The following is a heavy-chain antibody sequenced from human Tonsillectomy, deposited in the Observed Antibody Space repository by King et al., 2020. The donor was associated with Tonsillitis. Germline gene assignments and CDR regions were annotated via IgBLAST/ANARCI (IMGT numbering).Heavy chain of an antibody. Sequence: VTLKESGPVLVKPTETLTLTCTVSGFSLSDARMVVSWIRQPPGKALEWLAHIFSNDKKSYSPSLMGTLTISKDTSESQVVLTMPNMGPVDTATYYCARTEGEMSTTFDYWGQGILVTVSS. CDR1: GFSLSDARMV. D-gene: IGHD5-24*01. J-gene: IGHJ4*02. V-gene: IGHV2-26*01. CDR3: ARTEGEMSTTFDY. CDR2: IFSNDKK.